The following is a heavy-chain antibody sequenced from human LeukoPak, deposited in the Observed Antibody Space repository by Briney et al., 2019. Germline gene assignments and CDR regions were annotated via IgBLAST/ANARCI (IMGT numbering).Heavy chain of an antibody. D-gene: IGHD2-15*01. CDR2: ISWNSGST. J-gene: IGHJ4*02. CDR1: GFTFDDYA. Sequence: GGSLRLSCAASGFTFDDYAMHWVRQAQGKGLEWVSGISWNSGSTVYVDSVKGRFTISRDNAKNSLYLQMYSLRPEDMALYYCVRDVSLGFCSGGACSAHFDYWGQGTLVIVSS. V-gene: IGHV3-9*03. CDR3: VRDVSLGFCSGGACSAHFDY.